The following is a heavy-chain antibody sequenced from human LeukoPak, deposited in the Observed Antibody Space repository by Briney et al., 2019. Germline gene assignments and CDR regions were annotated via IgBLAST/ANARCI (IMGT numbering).Heavy chain of an antibody. CDR3: ARVRVGEGAFDI. Sequence: SGTLSLTCAVSGGSIGASINSPNWWSWVRQPPGKGLEWIGEIFHSGSTNYNPSLKSRVTMSVDTSKNQFSLKLSSVTAADTAVYYCARVRVGEGAFDIWGQGTMVTVSS. D-gene: IGHD1-26*01. J-gene: IGHJ3*02. CDR1: GGSIGASINSPNW. V-gene: IGHV4-4*02. CDR2: IFHSGST.